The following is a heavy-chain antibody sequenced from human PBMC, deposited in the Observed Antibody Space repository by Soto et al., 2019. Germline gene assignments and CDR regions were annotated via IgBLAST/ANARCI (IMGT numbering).Heavy chain of an antibody. CDR3: ARHNYGSGSTYFDY. J-gene: IGHJ4*02. Sequence: SETLSLTCTVSGGSISSYYWSWIRQPPGKGLEWIGYIYYSGSANYNPSLKSRVTMSVDTSKNQFSLKLNSMTAADTAVYYCARHNYGSGSTYFDYWGQGTLVTVSS. V-gene: IGHV4-59*08. D-gene: IGHD3-10*01. CDR1: GGSISSYY. CDR2: IYYSGSA.